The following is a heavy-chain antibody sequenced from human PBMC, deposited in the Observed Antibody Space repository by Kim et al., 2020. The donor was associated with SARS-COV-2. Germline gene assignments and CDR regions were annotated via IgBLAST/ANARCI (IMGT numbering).Heavy chain of an antibody. CDR2: IYYSGST. J-gene: IGHJ6*02. V-gene: IGHV4-61*01. CDR1: GGSVSSGSYY. CDR3: ARYHCSSTSCQYGMDV. Sequence: SETLSLTCTVSGGSVSSGSYYWSWIRQPPGKGLEWIGYIYYSGSTNYNPSLKSRVTISVDTSKNQFSLKLSSVTAADTAVYYCARYHCSSTSCQYGMDVWGQGTTVTVSS. D-gene: IGHD2-2*01.